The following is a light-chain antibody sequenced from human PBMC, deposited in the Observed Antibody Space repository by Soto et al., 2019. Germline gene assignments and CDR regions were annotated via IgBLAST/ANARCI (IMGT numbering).Light chain of an antibody. CDR2: VES. J-gene: IGKJ1*01. CDR1: QSIRSN. Sequence: EIVVTQSPATLSVSLGEKVTLSCRASQSIRSNLNWFQQKPGKPPKLLIYVESRLPSGIPSRFSGSGSGTDFSLTISSLQPEDFAIYYCHQSDSTPPWTFGQGTKVDIK. V-gene: IGKV1-39*01. CDR3: HQSDSTPPWT.